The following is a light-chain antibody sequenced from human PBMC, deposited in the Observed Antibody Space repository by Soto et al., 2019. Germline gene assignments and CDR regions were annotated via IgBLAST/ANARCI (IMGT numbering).Light chain of an antibody. CDR2: DVT. CDR1: SSDIGGYNY. J-gene: IGLJ2*01. Sequence: QSALTQPASVSGSPGQSITISCTGTSSDIGGYNYVSWYQQHPGKAPKLIIYDVTNRPSGVSNRFSGSKSGNTASLTISGLQDEDEADYYCSSYTSSTTLGFGGGTKLTV. CDR3: SSYTSSTTLG. V-gene: IGLV2-14*01.